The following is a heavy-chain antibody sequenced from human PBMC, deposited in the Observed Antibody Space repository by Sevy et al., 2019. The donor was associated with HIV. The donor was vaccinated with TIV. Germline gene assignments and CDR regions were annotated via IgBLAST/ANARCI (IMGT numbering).Heavy chain of an antibody. CDR2: IYYSGST. J-gene: IGHJ4*02. V-gene: IGHV4-39*01. CDR3: VSRDRVGAFDY. D-gene: IGHD1-26*01. Sequence: WETLSLTCTVSGGSISSSSYYWGSIRQPPVKGLEWIGCIYYSGSTYYNPSLKSRVTISVDTSKNQFSLKLSSVTAADTAVYYCVSRDRVGAFDYWGQGTLVTVSS. CDR1: GGSISSSSYY.